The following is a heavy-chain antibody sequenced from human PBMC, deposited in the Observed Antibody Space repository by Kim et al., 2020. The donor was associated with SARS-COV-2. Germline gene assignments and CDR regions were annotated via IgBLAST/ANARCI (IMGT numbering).Heavy chain of an antibody. V-gene: IGHV1-46*01. Sequence: ASVKVSCKASGYTFTSYYMHWARQAPGQGLEWMGIINPSGGSTSYAQKFQGRVTMTRDTSTSTVYMELSSLRSEDTAVYYCARDIVVVPAAILGFSGMDVWGQGTTVTVSS. CDR1: GYTFTSYY. CDR3: ARDIVVVPAAILGFSGMDV. D-gene: IGHD2-2*01. CDR2: INPSGGST. J-gene: IGHJ6*02.